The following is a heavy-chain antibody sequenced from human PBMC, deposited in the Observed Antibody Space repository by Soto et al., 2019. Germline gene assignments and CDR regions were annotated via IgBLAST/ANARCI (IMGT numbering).Heavy chain of an antibody. CDR2: IYSSGST. V-gene: IGHV4-59*01. D-gene: IGHD2-15*01. CDR1: GGSIPSYY. J-gene: IGHJ4*02. CDR3: AATPRY. Sequence: XXTLSLPCTVSGGSIPSYYWNWIRQPPGKGLEWIGYIYSSGSTNYNPSLKGRVTMSLDTSKNQVSLNVTSVTAADTAVYYCAATPRYWGQGRLVTVPQ.